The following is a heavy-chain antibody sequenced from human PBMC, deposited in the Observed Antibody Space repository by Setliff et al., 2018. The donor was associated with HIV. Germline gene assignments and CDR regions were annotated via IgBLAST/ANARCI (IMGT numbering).Heavy chain of an antibody. J-gene: IGHJ6*03. D-gene: IGHD3-10*01. CDR2: IYYSGST. CDR3: ARGGMVRGRPKNYYMDV. Sequence: SETLSLTCTVSGGSISDYYWSWIRQHPGKGLEWIGYIYYSGSTYYNPSLKSLVTISVDTSKNQFSLKLSSVTAADTAVYYCARGGMVRGRPKNYYMDVWGKGTTVTVSS. CDR1: GGSISDYY. V-gene: IGHV4-31*01.